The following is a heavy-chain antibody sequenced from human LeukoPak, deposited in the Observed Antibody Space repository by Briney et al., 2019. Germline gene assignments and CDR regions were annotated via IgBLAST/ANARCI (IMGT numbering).Heavy chain of an antibody. J-gene: IGHJ5*02. V-gene: IGHV5-51*01. D-gene: IGHD2-2*01. Sequence: KSGESLKISCKGSGYSFTSYWIGWMRQMPGKGLEWMGIIYPGDSDTRYSPSFQGQVTISPHKSTSTAYMQWSSLKDSDIAMYYCARHRGYCSSTSCLNNWFDPWGQGTLVSVSS. CDR2: IYPGDSDT. CDR1: GYSFTSYW. CDR3: ARHRGYCSSTSCLNNWFDP.